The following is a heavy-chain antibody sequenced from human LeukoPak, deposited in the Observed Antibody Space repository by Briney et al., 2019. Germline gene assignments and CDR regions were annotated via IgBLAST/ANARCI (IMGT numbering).Heavy chain of an antibody. D-gene: IGHD1-1*01. CDR2: ISRIGGST. Sequence: GGSLRLSCAASGFTVSSNYMSWVRQAPGKGLEWVSGISRIGGSTHYADSVKGRFTISRDNSKNILYLQMNNLRAEDTALYYCAKDFVGTGNFRGGDYWGQGTLVTVSS. CDR3: AKDFVGTGNFRGGDY. J-gene: IGHJ4*02. V-gene: IGHV3-23*01. CDR1: GFTVSSNY.